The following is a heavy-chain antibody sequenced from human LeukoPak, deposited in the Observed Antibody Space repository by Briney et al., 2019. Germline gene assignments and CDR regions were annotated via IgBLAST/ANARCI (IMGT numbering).Heavy chain of an antibody. Sequence: GGSLRLSCAASGFTFSSYEMNWVRQAPGKGLEWVSYISSSGSTIYYAGSVKGRFTISRDNAKNSLYLQMNSLRAEDTAVYYCARVGYKNGAPDYWGQGTLVTVSS. J-gene: IGHJ4*02. CDR3: ARVGYKNGAPDY. CDR1: GFTFSSYE. CDR2: ISSSGSTI. V-gene: IGHV3-48*03. D-gene: IGHD5-24*01.